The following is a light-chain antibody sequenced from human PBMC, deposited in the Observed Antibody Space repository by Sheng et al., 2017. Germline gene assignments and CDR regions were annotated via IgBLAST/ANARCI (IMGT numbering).Light chain of an antibody. CDR2: NDN. V-gene: IGLV1-47*02. CDR1: NSNIGNDN. J-gene: IGLJ1*01. Sequence: QAVLTQPPSASGTPGQRVTISCSGSNSNIGNDNVYWYQQLPGTAPKLLIYNDNQRPSGVPDRFSGSKSGTSASLAISGLRSEDEADYYCAGWDASLSGYVFGAGTKVTVL. CDR3: AGWDASLSGYV.